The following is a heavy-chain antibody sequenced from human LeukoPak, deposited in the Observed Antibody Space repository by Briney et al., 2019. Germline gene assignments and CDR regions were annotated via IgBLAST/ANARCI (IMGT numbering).Heavy chain of an antibody. CDR2: INQGGSA. V-gene: IGHV4-30-2*01. CDR3: ARDIGGAPPYYYYYMDV. Sequence: PSGTLSLTCTISGGSISSGGYSRSWIRQPPGKGLEWIGYINQGGSAYYNPSLESRVTISVDTSQNRFSLKLNSVTAADTAVYYCARDIGGAPPYYYYYMDVWGEGTTVTVSS. CDR1: GGSISSGGYS. J-gene: IGHJ6*03. D-gene: IGHD1-26*01.